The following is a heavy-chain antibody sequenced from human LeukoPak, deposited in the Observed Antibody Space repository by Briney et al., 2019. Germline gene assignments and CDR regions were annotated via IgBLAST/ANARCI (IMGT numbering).Heavy chain of an antibody. V-gene: IGHV1-2*02. Sequence: VASVKVSCKASGYTFSDYHMHWVRQAPGQGLEWMGWINPNSGGTNYAQKFQGRVTMTRDTSISTAYMELSRLRSDDTAVYYCARGPSDYCSGGSCYSGYYYYYMDVWGKGTTVTVSS. J-gene: IGHJ6*03. CDR3: ARGPSDYCSGGSCYSGYYYYYMDV. D-gene: IGHD2-15*01. CDR2: INPNSGGT. CDR1: GYTFSDYH.